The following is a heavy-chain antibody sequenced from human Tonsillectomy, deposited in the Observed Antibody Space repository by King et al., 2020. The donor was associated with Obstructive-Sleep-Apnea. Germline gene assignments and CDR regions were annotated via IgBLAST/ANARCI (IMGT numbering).Heavy chain of an antibody. CDR3: AREHYDFWSGPPGWFDP. V-gene: IGHV4-39*07. CDR1: GGSISSSSYY. D-gene: IGHD3-3*01. J-gene: IGHJ5*02. Sequence: QLQESGPGLVKPSETLSLTCTVSGGSISSSSYYWGWICQPPGKGLEWIGSIYYSGSTYYNPSLKSRVTISVDTSKNQFSLKLSSVTAADTAVYYCAREHYDFWSGPPGWFDPWGQGTLVTVSS. CDR2: IYYSGST.